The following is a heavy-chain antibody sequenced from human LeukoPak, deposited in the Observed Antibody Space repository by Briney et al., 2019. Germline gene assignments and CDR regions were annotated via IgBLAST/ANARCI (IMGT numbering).Heavy chain of an antibody. D-gene: IGHD6-19*01. V-gene: IGHV3-23*01. J-gene: IGHJ4*02. CDR3: AKDLFQWLEYYFDY. CDR1: GFTFSSYA. CDR2: ISGSGGSE. Sequence: PGGSLRLSCAASGFTFSSYAMSWVRQPPGKGLEWVSAISGSGGSEYYADSVKGQFTISRDNSKNTLYLQMNSLRAEDTAVYYCAKDLFQWLEYYFDYWGQGTLVTVSS.